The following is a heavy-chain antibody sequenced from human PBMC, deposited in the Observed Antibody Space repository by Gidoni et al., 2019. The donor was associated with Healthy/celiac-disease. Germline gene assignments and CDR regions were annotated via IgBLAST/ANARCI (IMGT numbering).Heavy chain of an antibody. CDR1: GFTFDDYA. D-gene: IGHD3-22*01. Sequence: EVQLVESGGGLVQPGRSLRLSCAASGFTFDDYAMHWVRQAPGKGLEWVSGISWNSGSIGYADSVKGRFTISRDNAKNSLYLQMNSLRAEDTALYYCATSDYYDSSVGYYFDYWGQGTLVTVSS. CDR2: ISWNSGSI. J-gene: IGHJ4*02. V-gene: IGHV3-9*01. CDR3: ATSDYYDSSVGYYFDY.